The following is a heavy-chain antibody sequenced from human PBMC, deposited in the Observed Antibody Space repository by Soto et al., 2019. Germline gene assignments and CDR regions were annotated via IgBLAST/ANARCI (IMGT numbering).Heavy chain of an antibody. CDR1: GFTFSSYW. CDR2: IKQDGSEK. D-gene: IGHD6-19*01. V-gene: IGHV3-7*01. CDR3: ARDSSGWHWYFDL. Sequence: GGSLRLSCAASGFTFSSYWMSWVRQAPGKGLEWVANIKQDGSEKYYVDSVKGRFTISRDNAKNSLYLQMNSLTPEDTAVYFCARDSSGWHWYFDLWGRGTLVTVSS. J-gene: IGHJ2*01.